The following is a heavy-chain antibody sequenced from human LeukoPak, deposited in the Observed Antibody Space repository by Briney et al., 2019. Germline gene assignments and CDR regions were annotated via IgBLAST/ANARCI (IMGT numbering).Heavy chain of an antibody. V-gene: IGHV4-31*03. CDR3: ARGNAGYRAFDY. D-gene: IGHD3-9*01. J-gene: IGHJ4*02. CDR2: IYYSGST. CDR1: GGSISSGGYY. Sequence: PSQTLPLTCTVSGGSISSGGYYWSWIRQHPGKGLEWIGYIYYSGSTYYNPSLKSRVTISVDTSKNQFSLKLSSVTAADTAVYYCARGNAGYRAFDYWGQGTLVTVSS.